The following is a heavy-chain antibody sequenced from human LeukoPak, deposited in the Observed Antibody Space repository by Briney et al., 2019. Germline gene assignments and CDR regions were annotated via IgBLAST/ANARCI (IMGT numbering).Heavy chain of an antibody. CDR3: ARGYYYDTSGYLYY. CDR1: GFTFSNYG. D-gene: IGHD3-22*01. J-gene: IGHJ4*02. V-gene: IGHV3-33*01. CDR2: IRNDGSNK. Sequence: PGRSLRLSCAASGFTFSNYGMHWVRQAPGKGLEWVAVIRNDGSNKDYSDFVKGRFTISRDNSKNTLYLQINSLRAEDTAVYYCARGYYYDTSGYLYYWGQGTLVTVSS.